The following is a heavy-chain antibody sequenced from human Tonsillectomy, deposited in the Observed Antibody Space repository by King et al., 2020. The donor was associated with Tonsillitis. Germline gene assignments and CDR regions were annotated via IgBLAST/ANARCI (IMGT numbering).Heavy chain of an antibody. J-gene: IGHJ1*01. V-gene: IGHV4-30-4*01. Sequence: QLQESGPGLVKPSQTLSLTCTVSGGSISSGDYYWSWIRQPPGKGLEWIGYIYFSGSTYYNPSLKSRVTISRDTSKNQLSLKLSSVTAADTAVYYCARAVLGYCSSTSCYTVYFQHWVQG. D-gene: IGHD2-2*02. CDR1: GGSISSGDYY. CDR2: IYFSGST. CDR3: ARAVLGYCSSTSCYTVYFQH.